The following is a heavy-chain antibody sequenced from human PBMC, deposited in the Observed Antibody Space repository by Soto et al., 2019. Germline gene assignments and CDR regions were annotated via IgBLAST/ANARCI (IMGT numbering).Heavy chain of an antibody. CDR1: GFTFSNAW. CDR2: IKSDAYGGSI. Sequence: EVQLVESGGGLVKPGGSLRLSCAGSGFTFSNAWMNWVRRAPGKGLEWVGRIKSDAYGGSIDYAAHVKCRLTISSDDSKNTLLLQMNNLRAEDTAVYSCTTNKGGLAPPTNDFWGQGTPVIVSS. V-gene: IGHV3-15*01. CDR3: TTNKGGLAPPTNDF. J-gene: IGHJ4*02. D-gene: IGHD1-1*01.